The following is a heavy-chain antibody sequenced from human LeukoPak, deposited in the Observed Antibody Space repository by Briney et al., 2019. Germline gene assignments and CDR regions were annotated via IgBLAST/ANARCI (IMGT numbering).Heavy chain of an antibody. CDR3: ARLGGRDGYKNSDY. D-gene: IGHD5-24*01. V-gene: IGHV4-39*01. Sequence: SETLSLTCTVSRGSISSSSYYWGWIRQPPGKGLEWIGSIYYSGSTYYNPSLKSRVTISVDTSKNQFSLKLSSVTAADTAVYYCARLGGRDGYKNSDYWGQGTLVTVSS. J-gene: IGHJ4*02. CDR2: IYYSGST. CDR1: RGSISSSSYY.